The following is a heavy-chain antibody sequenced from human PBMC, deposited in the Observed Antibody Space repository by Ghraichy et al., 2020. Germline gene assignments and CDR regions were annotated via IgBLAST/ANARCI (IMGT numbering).Heavy chain of an antibody. CDR1: GLTVSTYG. V-gene: IGHV3-30*02. CDR2: IQFDGNKK. Sequence: GGSLRLSCAASGLTVSTYGMHWVRQTPGKGLEWVASIQFDGNKKYYTDSVKGRFTISRDNTNNTLNLQMNSLTTEDTAVYYCAKDHFDWNDGMVVWGQWTTVTVSS. D-gene: IGHD3-9*01. CDR3: AKDHFDWNDGMVV. J-gene: IGHJ6*02.